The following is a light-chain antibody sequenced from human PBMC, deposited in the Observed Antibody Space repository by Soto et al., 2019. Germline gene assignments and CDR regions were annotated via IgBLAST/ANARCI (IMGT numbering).Light chain of an antibody. V-gene: IGLV2-23*01. Sequence: QAVVTQPASVSGSPGQSITISCTGTSSDVGSYNLVSWYQHHPGKAPKLMIYEGSKRPSGVSNRFSGSKSGNTASLTISGLQAEDEADYYCCSYATSTTWVFGGGTKLTVL. CDR1: SSDVGSYNL. CDR3: CSYATSTTWV. CDR2: EGS. J-gene: IGLJ3*02.